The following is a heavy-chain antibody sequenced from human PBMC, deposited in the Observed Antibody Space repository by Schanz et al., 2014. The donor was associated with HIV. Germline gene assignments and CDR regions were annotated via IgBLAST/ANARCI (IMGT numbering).Heavy chain of an antibody. Sequence: EVQLMESGGGLVQPGRSLRLSCAASGFTFSGYWMHWVRQAPGKGLVWVSRINSDGSSTTYADYVKGRFTISRDNAKNTLYLQMNSLRAEDTAVYYCARDYRFLQEYYYGMDVWGQGTTVSVS. J-gene: IGHJ6*02. D-gene: IGHD3-3*01. CDR2: INSDGSST. CDR3: ARDYRFLQEYYYGMDV. CDR1: GFTFSGYW. V-gene: IGHV3-74*01.